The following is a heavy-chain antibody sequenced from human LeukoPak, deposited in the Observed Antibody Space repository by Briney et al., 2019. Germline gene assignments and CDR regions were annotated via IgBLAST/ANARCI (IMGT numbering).Heavy chain of an antibody. Sequence: ASVKVSCKASGYTFTSYDINWVRQATGQGLEWMGWMNPNSGNTGYAQKFQGRVTMTRNTSISTAYMELSSLRSDDTAVYYCARGGDCSSTSCPGVWYDFWSGYAYYYYYYGMVVWGQGTTVTVSS. J-gene: IGHJ6*02. D-gene: IGHD3-3*01. CDR3: ARGGDCSSTSCPGVWYDFWSGYAYYYYYYGMVV. CDR1: GYTFTSYD. V-gene: IGHV1-8*01. CDR2: MNPNSGNT.